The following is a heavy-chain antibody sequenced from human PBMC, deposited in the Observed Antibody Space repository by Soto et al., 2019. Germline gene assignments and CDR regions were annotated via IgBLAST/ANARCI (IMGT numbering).Heavy chain of an antibody. CDR1: GYTFTSYD. CDR2: MNPNSGNT. J-gene: IGHJ4*02. CDR3: ARGPYYYDSSGYYSFDY. D-gene: IGHD3-22*01. V-gene: IGHV1-8*01. Sequence: QVQLVQSGAEVKKPGASVKVSCKASGYTFTSYDINWVRQATGQGLEWMGWMNPNSGNTGYAQKFQGRVTMTRNTSISTAYMELSSLRSEDTAVYYCARGPYYYDSSGYYSFDYWGQGTLVTVSS.